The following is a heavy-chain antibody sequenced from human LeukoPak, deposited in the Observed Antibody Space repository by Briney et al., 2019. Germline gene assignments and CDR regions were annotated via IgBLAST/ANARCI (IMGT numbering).Heavy chain of an antibody. J-gene: IGHJ4*02. V-gene: IGHV1-69*13. Sequence: SVKVSCKASGGTFANYAISWVRKAPGQGLEWMGGIIPIFGTGHSAQKFQGRVTITADESTRTTHMELRSLRSDDTAVYYCAKGHDDFRQFDFWGQGTLVTVSS. CDR2: IIPIFGTG. D-gene: IGHD3-3*01. CDR1: GGTFANYA. CDR3: AKGHDDFRQFDF.